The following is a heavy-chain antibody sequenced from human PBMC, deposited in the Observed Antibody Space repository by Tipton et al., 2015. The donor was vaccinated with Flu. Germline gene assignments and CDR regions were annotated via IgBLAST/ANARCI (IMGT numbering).Heavy chain of an antibody. CDR2: IYHSGTT. CDR3: AREGGYSSGFGRIDT. J-gene: IGHJ5*02. Sequence: TLSLTCSVFGASISSVGNSWSWIRQPPGNGLEWIGYIYHSGTTYHNPSLKSRVTISGDRSRNQFSLKLTSVTAADAAVYYCAREGGYSSGFGRIDTWGRVKLDSVYS. V-gene: IGHV4-30-2*01. CDR1: GASISSVGNS. D-gene: IGHD6-19*01.